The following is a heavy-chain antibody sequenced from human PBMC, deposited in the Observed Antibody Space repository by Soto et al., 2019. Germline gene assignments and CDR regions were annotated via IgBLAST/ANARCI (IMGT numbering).Heavy chain of an antibody. J-gene: IGHJ4*02. D-gene: IGHD3-3*01. CDR3: ARVPGRFLKNYFDY. CDR1: GGSFSGYY. V-gene: IGHV4-34*01. Sequence: QVQLQQWGAGLLKPSETLSLTCAVYGGSFSGYYWSWIRQPPGKGLEWIGEINHSGSTNYNPSLKSRVTISVDTSKNQFSRKLSSVTAADTAVYYCARVPGRFLKNYFDYWGQGTLVTVSS. CDR2: INHSGST.